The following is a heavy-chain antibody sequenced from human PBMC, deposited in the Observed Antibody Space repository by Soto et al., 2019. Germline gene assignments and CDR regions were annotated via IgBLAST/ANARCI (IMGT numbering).Heavy chain of an antibody. CDR3: ARDKITGLFDY. D-gene: IGHD2-8*02. V-gene: IGHV4-30-2*01. CDR2: IYHSGST. CDR1: GGSISSGGYS. J-gene: IGHJ4*02. Sequence: SETLSLTCAVSGGSISSGGYSWSWIRQPPGKGLEWIGYIYHSGSTYYNPSLKSRVTISVDRSKNQFSLKLSSVTAADTAVYYCARDKITGLFDYSGQGTPVTVSS.